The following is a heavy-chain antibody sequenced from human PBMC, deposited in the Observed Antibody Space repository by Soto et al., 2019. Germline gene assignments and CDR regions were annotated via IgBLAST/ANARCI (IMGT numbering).Heavy chain of an antibody. CDR3: ATKDDHKDDEPHSSGWDV. J-gene: IGHJ6*02. Sequence: ASVKVSCKAIGYTSSSYGINWVRQAPGQGLEWMGWISVFNGDTKYAQKFQGRVAITKDPGTSTAHMELRSLRSDDAAVYFCATKDDHKDDEPHSSGWDVWGQGTTVT. CDR1: GYTSSSYG. CDR2: ISVFNGDT. V-gene: IGHV1-18*01. D-gene: IGHD2-21*01.